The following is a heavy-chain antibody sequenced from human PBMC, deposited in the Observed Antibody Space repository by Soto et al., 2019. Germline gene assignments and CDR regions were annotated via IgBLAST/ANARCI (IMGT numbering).Heavy chain of an antibody. D-gene: IGHD3-3*01. CDR2: IYYSGST. Sequence: PSETLSLTCTVSGGSISRYYWSWIRQPPGKGLEWIGYIYYSGSTNYNPSLKSRVTISVDTSKNQFSLKLSSVTAADTAVYYCARLSYNDFWSGSEADAFDIWGQGTMVTVSS. CDR1: GGSISRYY. V-gene: IGHV4-59*08. CDR3: ARLSYNDFWSGSEADAFDI. J-gene: IGHJ3*02.